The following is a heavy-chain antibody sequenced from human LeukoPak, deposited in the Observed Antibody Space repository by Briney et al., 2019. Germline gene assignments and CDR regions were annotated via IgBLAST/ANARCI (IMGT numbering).Heavy chain of an antibody. CDR3: ARGLGGYTSSQAY. J-gene: IGHJ4*02. D-gene: IGHD6-13*01. V-gene: IGHV3-23*01. CDR2: FSGSGGNT. CDR1: GFTFSSYA. Sequence: PGGSLRLSCAASGFTFSSYAMSWVRQAPGKGLEWVSTFSGSGGNTYYADSVKGRFTISRDNSKNTLYLQMNSLRAEDTAVYYCARGLGGYTSSQAYWGQGTLVTVSS.